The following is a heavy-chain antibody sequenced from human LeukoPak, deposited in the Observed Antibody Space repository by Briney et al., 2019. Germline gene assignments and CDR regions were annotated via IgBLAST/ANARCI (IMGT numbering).Heavy chain of an antibody. J-gene: IGHJ4*02. CDR1: GFTFSSYA. V-gene: IGHV3-23*01. D-gene: IGHD1-26*01. Sequence: GGSLRLSCAASGFTFSSYAMSWVRQAPGKGLEWVSAVSGSGVSTYYADSVKGRFTISRDNSKNTLYLQRNSLRAEDTAVYYCAKDYEVGATGGDYFDYWGQGTLVTVSS. CDR3: AKDYEVGATGGDYFDY. CDR2: VSGSGVST.